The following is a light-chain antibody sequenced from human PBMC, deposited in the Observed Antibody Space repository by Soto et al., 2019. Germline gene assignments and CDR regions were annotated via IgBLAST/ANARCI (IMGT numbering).Light chain of an antibody. Sequence: QSVLTQPPSVSGALGQRVTISCTGITSNIGAGYDVHWYQLLPGRAPKLLIYGNTNRPSGVPDRFSGSKSATSASLAITGLQAADEAIYYCQSYDNTLSGPTYVFGTGTKLTVL. V-gene: IGLV1-40*01. CDR3: QSYDNTLSGPTYV. CDR1: TSNIGAGYD. CDR2: GNT. J-gene: IGLJ1*01.